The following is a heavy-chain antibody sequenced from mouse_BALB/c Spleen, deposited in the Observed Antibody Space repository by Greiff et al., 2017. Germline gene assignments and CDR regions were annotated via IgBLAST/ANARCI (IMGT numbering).Heavy chain of an antibody. CDR2: ISSGGSYT. D-gene: IGHD2-1*01. CDR3: ARALSTTVNYYAMDY. CDR1: GFTFSSYA. Sequence: EVQLQQSGGGLVKPGGSLKLSCAASGFTFSSYAMSWVRQSPEKRLEWVAEISSGGSYTYYPDTVTGRFTISRDNAKNTLYLEMSSLRSEDTAMYYCARALSTTVNYYAMDYWGQGTSVTVSS. J-gene: IGHJ4*01. V-gene: IGHV5-9-4*01.